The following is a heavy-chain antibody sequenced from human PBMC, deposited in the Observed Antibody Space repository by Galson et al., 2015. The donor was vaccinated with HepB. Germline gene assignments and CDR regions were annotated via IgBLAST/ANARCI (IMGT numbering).Heavy chain of an antibody. CDR2: MDSRGGT. Sequence: LSLTCTVSGGSINSYYWNWIRQPAGQGLEWIGRMDSRGGTNYNPSLKSRVTMSADTSKNHFSLKMTSVTAADTAMYFCARERDGYKIALEYWGQGILVTVSS. V-gene: IGHV4-4*07. CDR1: GGSINSYY. J-gene: IGHJ4*02. D-gene: IGHD5-24*01. CDR3: ARERDGYKIALEY.